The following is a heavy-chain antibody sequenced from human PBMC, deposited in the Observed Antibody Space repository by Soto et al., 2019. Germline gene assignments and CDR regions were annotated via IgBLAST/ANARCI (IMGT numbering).Heavy chain of an antibody. J-gene: IGHJ5*02. Sequence: GGSLRLSCAASGFTFSSYSMNWVRQAPGKGLEWVSSISSSSSYIYYADSVKGRFTISRDNAKNSLYLQMNSLRAEDTAVYYCARDSRYLAVAGTGRIVDPWGQGTLVTVSS. CDR1: GFTFSSYS. CDR2: ISSSSSYI. CDR3: ARDSRYLAVAGTGRIVDP. D-gene: IGHD6-19*01. V-gene: IGHV3-21*01.